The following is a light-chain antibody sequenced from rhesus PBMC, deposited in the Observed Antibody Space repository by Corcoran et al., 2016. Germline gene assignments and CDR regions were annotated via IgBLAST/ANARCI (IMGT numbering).Light chain of an antibody. CDR1: QSVGSY. V-gene: IGKV3-40*03. J-gene: IGKJ4*01. CDR3: QQYNDLLPLT. Sequence: EIVMTQSPATLSLSPGETATLSCRASQSVGSYLAWYQQQPGQAPKLLVHSAYFRATGIPDRFSGSGSRTDFTRTISSLEPEDVGVYHCQQYNDLLPLTFGGGTKVEIK. CDR2: SAY.